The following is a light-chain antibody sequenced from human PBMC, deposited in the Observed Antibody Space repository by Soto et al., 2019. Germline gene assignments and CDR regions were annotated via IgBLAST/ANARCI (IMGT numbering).Light chain of an antibody. CDR3: CSYAGNSLWV. V-gene: IGLV2-11*01. J-gene: IGLJ3*02. CDR1: SSDVGGYNY. Sequence: QSALTQPRSVSGSPGQSVTISCTGTSSDVGGYNYVSWYQQHPGKAPKLVIYDVSKRPSGVPDRFSGSKSANTASLTISGLQAEDEADYCCCSYAGNSLWVFGGVTKLTVL. CDR2: DVS.